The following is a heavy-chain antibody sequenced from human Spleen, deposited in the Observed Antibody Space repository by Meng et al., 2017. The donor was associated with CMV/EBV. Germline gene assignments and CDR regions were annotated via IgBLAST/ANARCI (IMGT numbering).Heavy chain of an antibody. D-gene: IGHD5-24*01. CDR2: ISGSGGST. Sequence: GESLKISCAASGFTFSSYAMSWVRQAPGKGLEWVSAISGSGGSTYYADSVKGRFTISRDNSKNTLYLQMNSLRAEDTAVYYCAKSPLEMATRYFDYWGQGTLVTVSS. V-gene: IGHV3-23*01. J-gene: IGHJ4*02. CDR3: AKSPLEMATRYFDY. CDR1: GFTFSSYA.